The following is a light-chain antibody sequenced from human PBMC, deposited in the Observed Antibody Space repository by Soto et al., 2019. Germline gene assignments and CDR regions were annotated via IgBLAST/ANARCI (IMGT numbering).Light chain of an antibody. CDR1: QSVSSK. CDR3: QQYNNWPPT. Sequence: EIMMTQSPATLSVSPGDRATLSCRASQSVSSKLVWYQQKPGQAPRLLIHGASTRATGIPARFSGSGSGTEFTLTISSLQSEDFAFYSCQQYNNWPPTFGQGTKVEIK. J-gene: IGKJ1*01. CDR2: GAS. V-gene: IGKV3-15*01.